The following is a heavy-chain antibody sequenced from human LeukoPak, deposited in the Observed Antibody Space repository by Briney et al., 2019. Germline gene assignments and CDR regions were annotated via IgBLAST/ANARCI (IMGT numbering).Heavy chain of an antibody. CDR2: ISGSGDNT. D-gene: IGHD3-22*01. Sequence: PGGSLRLSCAVSGFTFSSSVMSWVHQAPGKGLEWVSSISGSGDNTDYADSVKGRFTISRDNSKSTMYLQMNSLRAEDTAVYYCAEGYDSSGYSFDYWGQGTLVTVSS. V-gene: IGHV3-23*01. J-gene: IGHJ4*02. CDR1: GFTFSSSV. CDR3: AEGYDSSGYSFDY.